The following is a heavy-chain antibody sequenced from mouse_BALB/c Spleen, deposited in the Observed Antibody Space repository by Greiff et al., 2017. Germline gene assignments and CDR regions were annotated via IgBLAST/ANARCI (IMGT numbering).Heavy chain of an antibody. CDR2: INPSSGYT. J-gene: IGHJ4*01. CDR1: GYTFTSYT. Sequence: QVQLQQSGAELARPGASVKMSCKASGYTFTSYTMHWVKQRPGQGLEWIGYINPSSGYTNYNQKFKDKATLTADKSSSTAYMQLSSLTSEDSAVYYCARRDPYDYDVEAYAMDYWGQGTSVTVSS. V-gene: IGHV1-4*01. D-gene: IGHD2-4*01. CDR3: ARRDPYDYDVEAYAMDY.